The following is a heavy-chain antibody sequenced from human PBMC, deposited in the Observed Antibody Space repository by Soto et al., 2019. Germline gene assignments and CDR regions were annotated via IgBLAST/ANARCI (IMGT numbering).Heavy chain of an antibody. CDR2: IYPGDSDT. V-gene: IGHV5-51*01. J-gene: IGHJ4*02. D-gene: IGHD2-2*01. Sequence: PGESLKISCKGSGYSFTDYWIGWVRQMPGKGLEWMGIIYPGDSDTRYSPSFQGQVTISADKPISTAYLQWSSLKASDTAMYYCARHEGSSTSGFDYWGQGTLVTVSS. CDR3: ARHEGSSTSGFDY. CDR1: GYSFTDYW.